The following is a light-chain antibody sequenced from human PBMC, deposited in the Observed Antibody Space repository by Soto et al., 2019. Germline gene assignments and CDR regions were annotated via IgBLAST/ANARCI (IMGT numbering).Light chain of an antibody. CDR1: HSISSY. J-gene: IGKJ5*01. CDR3: QQLNSFPIT. CDR2: AAS. Sequence: DIQMTQSPSSLSVSVGDRVTITCGASHSISSYLAWYQQKPGRAPKLLIYAASTLQSGVPSRFSGSGSGTEFTLTITSLQPEDFATYYCQQLNSFPITFGQGTRLEIK. V-gene: IGKV1-9*01.